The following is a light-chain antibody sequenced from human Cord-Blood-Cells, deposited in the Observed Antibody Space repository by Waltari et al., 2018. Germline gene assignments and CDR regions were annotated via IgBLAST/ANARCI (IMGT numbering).Light chain of an antibody. CDR3: QQYNSYLT. Sequence: DIQMTQSPSTLSASVGDRVTITCRASQSISSWLAWYQQKPGKAPKLLIYKASSLESGVPSRFSGSGSGTEFTLTISSLQPDDFATSYCQQYNSYLTFGGGTKVEIK. V-gene: IGKV1-5*03. J-gene: IGKJ4*01. CDR2: KAS. CDR1: QSISSW.